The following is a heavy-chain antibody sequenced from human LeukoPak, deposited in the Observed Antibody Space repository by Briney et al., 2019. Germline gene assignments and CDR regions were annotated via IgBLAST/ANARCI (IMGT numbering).Heavy chain of an antibody. D-gene: IGHD2-2*01. Sequence: SETLSLTCAVYGGSFSGYYWSWIRQPPGKGLEWIGEINHSGSTNYNPSLKSRVTISVDTSKNQFSLKLSSVTAADTAVYYCARAFGGYCSSTSCRTNWFDPWGQGTLVTVSS. J-gene: IGHJ5*02. V-gene: IGHV4-34*01. CDR2: INHSGST. CDR3: ARAFGGYCSSTSCRTNWFDP. CDR1: GGSFSGYY.